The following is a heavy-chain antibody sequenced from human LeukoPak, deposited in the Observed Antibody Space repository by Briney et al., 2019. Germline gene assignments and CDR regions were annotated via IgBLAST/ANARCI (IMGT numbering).Heavy chain of an antibody. CDR2: ISPSSSFM. CDR3: ARSLFWDILTPGAFDI. CDR1: GFTFSSYS. V-gene: IGHV3-21*01. J-gene: IGHJ3*02. D-gene: IGHD3-9*01. Sequence: GGSLRLSCAASGFTFSSYSMNWVRQAPGKGLEWVSSISPSSSFMHYADSIKGRFTISRDNAKKSLYLQMKSLRAEDTAVYYCARSLFWDILTPGAFDIWGQGTMVTVSS.